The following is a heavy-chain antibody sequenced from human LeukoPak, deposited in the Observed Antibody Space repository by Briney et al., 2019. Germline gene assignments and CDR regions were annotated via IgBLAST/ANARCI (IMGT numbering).Heavy chain of an antibody. CDR3: AKGAYDYIEIAYFDY. CDR2: IIGSSGST. J-gene: IGHJ4*02. CDR1: GFSFNNYA. Sequence: GGSLRLSCVASGFSFNNYAMNWVRQAPGKGLEWVSLIIGSSGSTFYADSVKGRFTISRDKSKNTLFLQMNSLRAEDTAVYYCAKGAYDYIEIAYFDYWGQGSLVTVSS. V-gene: IGHV3-23*01. D-gene: IGHD5-12*01.